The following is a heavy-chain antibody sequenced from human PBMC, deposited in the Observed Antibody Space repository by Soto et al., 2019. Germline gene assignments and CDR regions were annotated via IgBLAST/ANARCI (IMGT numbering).Heavy chain of an antibody. J-gene: IGHJ4*02. Sequence: QVHLVQSGAEVKKPGASVKVSSKASGYPFTSYGITWVRQAPGQGLAWMGSISAHTAYTDYAQKLQGRVIVARDTSTSTAYMELRSMRSDDTAVYYWARGRYGDYWGQGALVTGSS. CDR1: GYPFTSYG. CDR3: ARGRYGDY. V-gene: IGHV1-18*01. CDR2: ISAHTAYT. D-gene: IGHD1-1*01.